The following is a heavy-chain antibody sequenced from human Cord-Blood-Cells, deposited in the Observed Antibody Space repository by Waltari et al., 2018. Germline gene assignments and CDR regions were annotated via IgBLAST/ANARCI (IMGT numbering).Heavy chain of an antibody. V-gene: IGHV1-24*01. J-gene: IGHJ4*02. Sequence: QVQLVQSGAEVKKPGASVKVSCKVSGYTLTELSMHLVRPAPGKGLEWMGGFDPEDGETIYAQKFQGRVTMTEDTSTDTAYMELSSLRSEDTAVYYCVHLSGSGSYYNYFDYWGQGTLVTVSS. CDR1: GYTLTELS. CDR3: VHLSGSGSYYNYFDY. CDR2: FDPEDGET. D-gene: IGHD3-10*01.